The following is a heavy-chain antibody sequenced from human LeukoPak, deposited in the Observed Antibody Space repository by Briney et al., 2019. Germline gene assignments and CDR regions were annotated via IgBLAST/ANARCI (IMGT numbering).Heavy chain of an antibody. Sequence: PGGSLRLSCKASGFPFGDYAMSWFRQAPGKGREGVGFIRSKAYGGTTEYAASVKGRFTISRDDSKSIAYLQMNSLKTEDTAVYYATSAPAGYDYYYYMDVWGKGTTVTVSS. D-gene: IGHD6-13*01. CDR3: TSAPAGYDYYYYMDV. CDR2: IRSKAYGGTT. J-gene: IGHJ6*03. V-gene: IGHV3-49*03. CDR1: GFPFGDYA.